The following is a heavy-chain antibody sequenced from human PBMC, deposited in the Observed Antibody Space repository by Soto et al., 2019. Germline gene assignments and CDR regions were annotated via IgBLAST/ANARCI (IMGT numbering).Heavy chain of an antibody. CDR2: TYYRSRWYN. J-gene: IGHJ4*02. V-gene: IGHV6-1*01. CDR3: ARGSGRTYDY. D-gene: IGHD1-1*01. Sequence: PSQTLSLTCVISGDSVSSNGVAWNWLRQSPSRGLEWLGRTYYRSRWYNEYAESVKSRLIINADTSKNQFSLHLTSVTPEDTAVYSCARGSGRTYDYWAQGTLVTVSS. CDR1: GDSVSSNGVA.